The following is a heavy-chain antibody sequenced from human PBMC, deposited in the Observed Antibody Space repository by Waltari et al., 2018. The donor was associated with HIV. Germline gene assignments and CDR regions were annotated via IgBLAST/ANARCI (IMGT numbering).Heavy chain of an antibody. CDR2: IWYDGSNK. Sequence: QVQLVESGGGVVQPGRSLRLSCAASGFTFSSYGMHWVRQAPGKGLEWVAVIWYDGSNKYYADSVKGRFTISRDNSKNTLYLQMNSLRAEDTAVYYCARGGYYDSSGPQNYFDYWGQGTLVTVSS. V-gene: IGHV3-33*01. CDR1: GFTFSSYG. CDR3: ARGGYYDSSGPQNYFDY. J-gene: IGHJ4*02. D-gene: IGHD3-22*01.